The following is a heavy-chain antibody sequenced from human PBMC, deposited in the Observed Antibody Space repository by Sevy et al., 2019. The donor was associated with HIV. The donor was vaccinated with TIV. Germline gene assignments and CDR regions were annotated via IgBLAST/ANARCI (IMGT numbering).Heavy chain of an antibody. J-gene: IGHJ3*02. CDR1: GFTFSSYS. CDR2: ISSSSFYM. V-gene: IGHV3-21*01. CDR3: ARDEGRSGFDAFEI. Sequence: GGSLRLSCVASGFTFSSYSMNWVRQAPGKGLEWVSSISSSSFYMYYSDSVRGRFSISRDNAKSSLFLQMNSLRAEDTAVYYCARDEGRSGFDAFEIWGQGTMVTVSS. D-gene: IGHD3-22*01.